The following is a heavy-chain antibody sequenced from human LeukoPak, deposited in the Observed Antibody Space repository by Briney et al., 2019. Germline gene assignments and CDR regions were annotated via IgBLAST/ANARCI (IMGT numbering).Heavy chain of an antibody. CDR2: ISSSSSYI. Sequence: GGSLRLSCAASGFTFSSYSMNWVRQAPGKGLEWVSSISSSSSYIYYADSEKGRFTISRDNAKNSLYLQMNSLRAEDTAVYYCARDPAAGTGPFDYWGQGTLVTVSS. D-gene: IGHD6-13*01. V-gene: IGHV3-21*01. J-gene: IGHJ4*02. CDR3: ARDPAAGTGPFDY. CDR1: GFTFSSYS.